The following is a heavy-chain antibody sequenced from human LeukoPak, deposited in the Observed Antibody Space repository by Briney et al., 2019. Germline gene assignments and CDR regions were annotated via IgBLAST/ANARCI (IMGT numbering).Heavy chain of an antibody. CDR3: ARRRYYDGSGYLE. CDR1: GDSVSRSDSY. J-gene: IGHJ1*01. Sequence: SETLSLTCSVSGDSVSRSDSYWDWIRQPPGKGLEWIGTIYYSGRTYYSPSLKSRVTMSVDPSNNQFSLNLRSVTAADTAVYYCARRRYYDGSGYLEWGQGALLSVSS. CDR2: IYYSGRT. D-gene: IGHD3-22*01. V-gene: IGHV4-39*01.